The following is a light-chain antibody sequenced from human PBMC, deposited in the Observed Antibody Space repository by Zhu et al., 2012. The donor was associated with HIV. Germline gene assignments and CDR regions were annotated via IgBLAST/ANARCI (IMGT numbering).Light chain of an antibody. Sequence: EIVLTQSPGTLSLSPGERATLSCRASQTVSRNYLAWYQQKPGQPPRLLIYSASRRVTGIPDRFSGSGSGTDFILTISSLETEDFAVYYCQQSSNWPLLTFGGGTKVEIQ. CDR2: SAS. CDR3: QQSSNWPLLT. J-gene: IGKJ4*01. V-gene: IGKV3D-20*02. CDR1: QTVSRNY.